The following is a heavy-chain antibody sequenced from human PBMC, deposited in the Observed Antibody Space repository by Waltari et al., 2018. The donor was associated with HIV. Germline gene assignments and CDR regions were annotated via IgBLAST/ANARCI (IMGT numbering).Heavy chain of an antibody. Sequence: QLVLQESGPGLVRPSETLSLTCSVSGYSLGHGSYSGWICQRPGEGLEWMGTVHQSGRAYNRPYYKSRIAISMDTATNQFTLKITSGTAADTAVYYCARMDYGSGTPPLDIYVMDVWGQGTTVTVSS. CDR1: GYSLGHGSY. V-gene: IGHV4-38-2*01. J-gene: IGHJ6*02. CDR2: VHQSGRA. CDR3: ARMDYGSGTPPLDIYVMDV. D-gene: IGHD3-10*01.